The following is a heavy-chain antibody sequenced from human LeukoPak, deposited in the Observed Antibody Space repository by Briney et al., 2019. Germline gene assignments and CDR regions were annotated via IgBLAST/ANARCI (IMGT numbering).Heavy chain of an antibody. J-gene: IGHJ5*02. CDR1: GGSISSYY. CDR2: IYYSGST. Sequence: SETLSLTCTVSGGSISSYYWSWIRQPPGKGLEWIGYIYYSGSTNYNPSLKSRVTISVDTSKNQFSLKLSSVTAADTAVYYCARFSLGGFPGQINWFDPWGQGTLVTVSS. V-gene: IGHV4-59*01. D-gene: IGHD7-27*01. CDR3: ARFSLGGFPGQINWFDP.